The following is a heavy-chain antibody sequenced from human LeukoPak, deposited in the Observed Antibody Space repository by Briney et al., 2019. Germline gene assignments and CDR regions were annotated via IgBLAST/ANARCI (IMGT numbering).Heavy chain of an antibody. CDR2: IYYSGST. Sequence: PSETLSLTCTVSGGSISSSSYYWGWIRQPPGKGLELIGSIYYSGSTYYNPSLKSRVTISVDTSKNQFSLKLSSVTAADTAVYYCARQAMVRGVPPCYMDVWGKGTTVTVSS. CDR1: GGSISSSSYY. V-gene: IGHV4-39*01. D-gene: IGHD3-10*01. CDR3: ARQAMVRGVPPCYMDV. J-gene: IGHJ6*03.